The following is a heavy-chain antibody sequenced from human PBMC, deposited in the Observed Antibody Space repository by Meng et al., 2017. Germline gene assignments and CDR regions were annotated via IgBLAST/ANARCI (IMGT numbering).Heavy chain of an antibody. CDR1: GFTSRSNA. CDR3: AKDRRYSSSPGYDY. J-gene: IGHJ4*02. V-gene: IGHV3-23*01. CDR2: TSGSGGST. Sequence: GGSLRPSCAASGFTSRSNAMSCVRQAPGKGLEWVSATSGSGGSTYYADSVKGRFTISRDNSKNTLYLQMNSLRAEDTAVYYCAKDRRYSSSPGYDYWGQGTLVTVSS. D-gene: IGHD6-13*01.